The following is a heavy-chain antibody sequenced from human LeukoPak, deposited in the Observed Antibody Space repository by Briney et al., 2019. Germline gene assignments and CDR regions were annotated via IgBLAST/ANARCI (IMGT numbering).Heavy chain of an antibody. CDR2: IYTSGST. CDR1: GGSISSYY. V-gene: IGHV4-4*07. Sequence: SETLSLTCTVSGGSISSYYWSWIRQPAGKGLEWIGRIYTSGSTNYNPSLKSRVTMSVDTSKNQFSLKLSSVTAADTAVYYCARVIGYYGSGSYPYYYYYGMDVWGQGTTVTVSS. D-gene: IGHD3-10*01. CDR3: ARVIGYYGSGSYPYYYYYGMDV. J-gene: IGHJ6*02.